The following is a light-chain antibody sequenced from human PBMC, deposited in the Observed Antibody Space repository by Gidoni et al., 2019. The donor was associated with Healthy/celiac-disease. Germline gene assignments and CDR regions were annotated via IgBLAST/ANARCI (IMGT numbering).Light chain of an antibody. CDR3: CSYAGSYRV. Sequence: QSALTQPRSVSGSPGQSVTISCTGSSSDVGGYNYVSWYQQHPGTAPHLMIYDVSKRPSGVPDRFSGSKSGTTASLPISGLQAEDEADYYCCSYAGSYRVFGTGTKVTVL. J-gene: IGLJ1*01. CDR1: SSDVGGYNY. V-gene: IGLV2-11*01. CDR2: DVS.